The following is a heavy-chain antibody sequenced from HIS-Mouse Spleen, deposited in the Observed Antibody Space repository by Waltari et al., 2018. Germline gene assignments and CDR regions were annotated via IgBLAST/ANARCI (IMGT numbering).Heavy chain of an antibody. CDR3: ARIQAGKLELPFDY. V-gene: IGHV2-70*15. D-gene: IGHD1-7*01. CDR1: GFSLSTSGMC. CDR2: IDWDDDK. Sequence: QVTLRESGPALVKPTQTLTLTCTFSGFSLSTSGMCVSWIRQPPGKALEWLARIDWDDDKYYSTSLKTRLTIFKDTSKNQVVLTMTNMDPVDTATYYCARIQAGKLELPFDYWGQGTLVTVSS. J-gene: IGHJ4*02.